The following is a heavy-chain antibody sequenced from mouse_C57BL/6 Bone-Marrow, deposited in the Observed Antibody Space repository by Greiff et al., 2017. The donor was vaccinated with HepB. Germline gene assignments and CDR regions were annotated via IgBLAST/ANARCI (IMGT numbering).Heavy chain of an antibody. J-gene: IGHJ2*01. CDR1: GYTFTSYW. Sequence: VQLQQSGTELVKPGASVKLSCKASGYTFTSYWMHWVKQWPGQGLEWIGNINPSNGGTNNNEKFKSKATLTVDNSSSKAYMQLSSLTSEDSAVYYCANGGSSLYYFDYWGQGTTLTVSS. V-gene: IGHV1-53*01. CDR3: ANGGSSLYYFDY. CDR2: INPSNGGT. D-gene: IGHD1-1*01.